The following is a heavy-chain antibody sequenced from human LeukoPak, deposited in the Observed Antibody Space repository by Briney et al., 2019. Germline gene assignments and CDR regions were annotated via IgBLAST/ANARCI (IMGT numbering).Heavy chain of an antibody. V-gene: IGHV3-30*18. CDR3: AKGTHPGYSSSWSGGHVDY. J-gene: IGHJ4*02. CDR1: GFTFSSYG. Sequence: PGGSLRLSCAASGFTFSSYGMHWVRQAPGKGLEWVAVISYDGSNKYYADSVKGRFTISRDNSKNTLYLQMNSLRAEDTALYYCAKGTHPGYSSSWSGGHVDYWGQGTLVTVSS. CDR2: ISYDGSNK. D-gene: IGHD6-13*01.